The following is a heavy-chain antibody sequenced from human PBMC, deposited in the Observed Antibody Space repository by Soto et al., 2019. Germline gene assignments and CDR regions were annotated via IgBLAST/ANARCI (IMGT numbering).Heavy chain of an antibody. D-gene: IGHD4-17*01. CDR2: INHSGST. Sequence: SETVSLTCAFYCGSFSGYYWSWIRQPPGKGLEWIGEINHSGSTNYNPSLKSRVTISVDTSKNQFSLKLSSVTAADTAVYYCARVGYGDRDAFDIWGQGTMVTVSS. J-gene: IGHJ3*02. CDR1: CGSFSGYY. CDR3: ARVGYGDRDAFDI. V-gene: IGHV4-34*01.